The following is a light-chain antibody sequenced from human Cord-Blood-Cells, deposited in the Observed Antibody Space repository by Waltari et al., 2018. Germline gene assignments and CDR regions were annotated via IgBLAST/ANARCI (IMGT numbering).Light chain of an antibody. CDR1: SSDVGSYNL. J-gene: IGLJ3*02. CDR2: EGS. V-gene: IGLV2-14*02. Sequence: QSALTQPASVSGSPGQSITISCTGTSSDVGSYNLVSWYQQHPGKAPKLMIYEGSKRPSGVSNRFSGSKSGNTASLTISGLQAEDEADYYCSSYTSSSTWVFGGGTKPTVL. CDR3: SSYTSSSTWV.